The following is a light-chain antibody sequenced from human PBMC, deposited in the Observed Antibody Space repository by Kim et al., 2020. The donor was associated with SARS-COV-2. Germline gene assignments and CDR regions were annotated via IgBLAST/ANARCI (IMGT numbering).Light chain of an antibody. CDR3: QQYNNWPLYS. J-gene: IGKJ2*03. Sequence: VSPGERAPLSCRASQSGSSNLAWYQQKPGQAPRLLIYGASTRAPGIAARFSGSGSGTEFTLTISSLQSEDFTVYYCQQYNNWPLYSFGQGTKLEI. CDR2: GAS. V-gene: IGKV3-15*01. CDR1: QSGSSN.